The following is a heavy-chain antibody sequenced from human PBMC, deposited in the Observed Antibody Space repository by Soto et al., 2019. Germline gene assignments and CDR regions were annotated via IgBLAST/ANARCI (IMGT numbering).Heavy chain of an antibody. D-gene: IGHD6-19*01. J-gene: IGHJ4*02. CDR2: IGGSGGDT. CDR3: AVPTGIEVTGPDY. CDR1: GFIFSNYA. V-gene: IGHV3-23*01. Sequence: GGSLRLSCKASGFIFSNYAMSWVRQAPGKGLQWVSAIGGSGGDTYYADSVKGRFAISRDNSRDTLHLQMSSLRADDTAIYYCAVPTGIEVTGPDYWGQGTLVTVSS.